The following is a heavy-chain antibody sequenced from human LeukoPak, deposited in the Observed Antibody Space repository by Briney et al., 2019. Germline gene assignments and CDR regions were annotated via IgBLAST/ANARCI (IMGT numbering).Heavy chain of an antibody. V-gene: IGHV3-30-3*01. CDR2: ISYDGSNK. CDR3: ARGIEYQLDGMDV. CDR1: GFTFSSYW. D-gene: IGHD2-2*01. J-gene: IGHJ6*02. Sequence: QTGGSLRLSCAASGFTFSSYWMNWIRQAPGKGLEWVAVISYDGSNKYYADSVKGRFTISRDNSKNTLYLQMNSLRAEDTAVYYCARGIEYQLDGMDVWGQGTTVTVSS.